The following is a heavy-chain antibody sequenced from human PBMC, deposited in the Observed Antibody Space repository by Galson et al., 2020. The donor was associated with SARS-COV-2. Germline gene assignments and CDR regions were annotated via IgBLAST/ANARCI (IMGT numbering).Heavy chain of an antibody. CDR1: GFTFGNYV. CDR3: VKDQMGRIHESFGY. Sequence: GESLKISCAASGFTFGNYVMSWVPQAPGKGLEWLSAVSASGDATYYADSVRGRFTISRDNSKNTLFLQMDSLRADDTAIYFCVKDQMGRIHESFGYWGRGTGVTVSS. J-gene: IGHJ4*02. D-gene: IGHD2-8*01. V-gene: IGHV3-23*01. CDR2: VSASGDAT.